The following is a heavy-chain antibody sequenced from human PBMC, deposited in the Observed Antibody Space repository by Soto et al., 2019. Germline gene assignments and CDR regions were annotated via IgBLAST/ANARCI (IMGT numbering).Heavy chain of an antibody. CDR1: GGTFSSDA. CDR2: IIPVFGTA. J-gene: IGHJ1*01. CDR3: ARGWNDFPH. V-gene: IGHV1-69*01. D-gene: IGHD1-1*01. Sequence: QVQLVQSGAEVKKPGSSVKVSCTASGGTFSSDAISWVRQAPGQGLECMGGIIPVFGTANYAQKFQGRVTINADESTSTVYMELSSLRSEDTAVYYCARGWNDFPHWGQGTLVTVSS.